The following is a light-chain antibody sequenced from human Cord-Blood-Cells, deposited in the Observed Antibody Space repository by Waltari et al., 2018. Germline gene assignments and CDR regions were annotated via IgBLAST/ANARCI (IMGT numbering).Light chain of an antibody. V-gene: IGLV3-21*04. CDR1: NIRSRS. CDR3: QVWDSSSDHYV. Sequence: SYVLTQPPSVSVAPGKPARITCGGNNIRSRSVHWYQQKPGQAPVLVIYYDSDRPSGIPERFSGSNSGNTATLTISRVEAEDEADYYCQVWDSSSDHYVFGTGTKVTVL. CDR2: YDS. J-gene: IGLJ1*01.